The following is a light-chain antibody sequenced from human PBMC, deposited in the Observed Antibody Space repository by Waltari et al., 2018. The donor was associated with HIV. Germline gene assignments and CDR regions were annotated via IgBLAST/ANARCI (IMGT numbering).Light chain of an antibody. Sequence: HSALTQPRSVSGSRGQSVTISCTVTSSDIGAYNRVSWYQQAPGTAPKLRIYEVTHPASGPRVCFAASKSGNTASLTISGLQADDEDDYYCSSDTTRSSWVFGGGTKLTVL. V-gene: IGLV2-18*02. CDR2: EVT. CDR3: SSDTTRSSWV. CDR1: SSDIGAYNR. J-gene: IGLJ3*02.